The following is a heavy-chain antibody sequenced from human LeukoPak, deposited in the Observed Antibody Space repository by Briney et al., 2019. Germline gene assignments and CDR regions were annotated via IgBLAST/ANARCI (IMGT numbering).Heavy chain of an antibody. J-gene: IGHJ4*02. V-gene: IGHV3-30-3*01. Sequence: PGGSLRLSCAPSGFTFSRYAMHWVRQAPGKGLEWVALISYDANIGSNKYYADSMKGRFTISRDNSKNTLYLQMNSLRAEDTAVYYCARDGGYDFWSGYYQDYWGQGTLVTVSS. CDR2: ISYDANIGSNK. CDR1: GFTFSRYA. CDR3: ARDGGYDFWSGYYQDY. D-gene: IGHD3-3*01.